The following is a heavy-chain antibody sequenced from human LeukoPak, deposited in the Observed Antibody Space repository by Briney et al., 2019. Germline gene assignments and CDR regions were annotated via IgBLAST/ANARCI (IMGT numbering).Heavy chain of an antibody. D-gene: IGHD2-2*02. CDR1: GYTFTSYY. CDR2: INPSGGST. V-gene: IGHV1-46*01. Sequence: ASVKVSCKASGYTFTSYYMHWVRQAPGQGFEWMGIINPSGGSTSYAQKVQGRVTMTRDTSTSTVYMELSSLRSEDTAVFYCASQGGDIVVVPAAISEVRYYYYYMDVWGKGTTVTVSS. CDR3: ASQGGDIVVVPAAISEVRYYYYYMDV. J-gene: IGHJ6*03.